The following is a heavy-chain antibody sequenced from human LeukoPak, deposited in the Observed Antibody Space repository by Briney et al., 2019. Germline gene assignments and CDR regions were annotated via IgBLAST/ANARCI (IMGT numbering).Heavy chain of an antibody. CDR3: ARRLGQQLVERYYFDY. CDR2: IYPGDSDT. CDR1: GYRFTSYW. V-gene: IGHV5-51*01. J-gene: IGHJ4*02. D-gene: IGHD6-13*01. Sequence: GESLKISCKGSGYRFTSYWIGWVRQMPGKGLEWMGIIYPGDSDTRYSPSFQGQVTISADKSISTAYLQWSSLKASDTAMYYCARRLGQQLVERYYFDYWGQGTLVTVSS.